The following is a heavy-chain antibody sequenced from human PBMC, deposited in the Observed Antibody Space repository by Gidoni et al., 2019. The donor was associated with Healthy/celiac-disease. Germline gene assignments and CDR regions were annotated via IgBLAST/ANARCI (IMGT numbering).Heavy chain of an antibody. Sequence: VQLVQSVAEVKKPGASVKVSCKVSGYTLTELSMHWVRQAPGKGLEWMGGFDPEDGETIYAQKFQGRVTMTEDTSTDTAYMELSSLGSEDTAVYYCATDLHHRPPSIAYGDYEGDRGGWGQGTLVTVSS. CDR2: FDPEDGET. CDR1: GYTLTELS. CDR3: ATDLHHRPPSIAYGDYEGDRGG. V-gene: IGHV1-24*01. J-gene: IGHJ4*02. D-gene: IGHD4-17*01.